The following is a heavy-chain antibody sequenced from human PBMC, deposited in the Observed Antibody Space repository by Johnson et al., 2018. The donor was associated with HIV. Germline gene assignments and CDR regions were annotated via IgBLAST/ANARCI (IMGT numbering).Heavy chain of an antibody. J-gene: IGHJ3*02. V-gene: IGHV3-11*04. CDR2: ISSSGNTI. CDR1: EFTFSDYY. D-gene: IGHD1-26*01. Sequence: QVQLVESGGGVVRPGRSLRLSCAACEFTFSDYYMSWIRQAPGKGLEWVSYISSSGNTIYYADSVKGRFTISRDNAKNSLYLQMNSLRAEDTAVYDCGGGGVGDVFDIWGQGTMVTVSS. CDR3: GGGGVGDVFDI.